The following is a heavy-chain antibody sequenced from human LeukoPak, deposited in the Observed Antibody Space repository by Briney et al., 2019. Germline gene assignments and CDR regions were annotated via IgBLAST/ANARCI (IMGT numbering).Heavy chain of an antibody. D-gene: IGHD3-22*01. CDR2: IYTSGST. Sequence: SETLALTCTVSGGSISSYYWSWIRQPAGKGLEWIGRIYTSGSTNYNPSLKSRVTMSVDTSKNQFSLKLSSVTAADTAVYYCVYYDSSGYVDYWGQGTLVTVSS. CDR1: GGSISSYY. J-gene: IGHJ4*02. V-gene: IGHV4-4*07. CDR3: VYYDSSGYVDY.